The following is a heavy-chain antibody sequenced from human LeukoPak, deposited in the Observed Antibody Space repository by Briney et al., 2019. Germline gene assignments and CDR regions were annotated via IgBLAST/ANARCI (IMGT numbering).Heavy chain of an antibody. J-gene: IGHJ4*02. CDR2: IYPGDSDT. CDR3: ARQGYCTSISCPREFDY. CDR1: GYSFTNYW. Sequence: GGSLKISCEGSGYSFTNYWIAWVRQMPGQGLEGMGVIYPGDSDTRYSPSFRGQVTISADKTINTTYLQLTSLKASDRAMYYCARQGYCTSISCPREFDYWGQGALVTVSS. D-gene: IGHD2-2*01. V-gene: IGHV5-51*01.